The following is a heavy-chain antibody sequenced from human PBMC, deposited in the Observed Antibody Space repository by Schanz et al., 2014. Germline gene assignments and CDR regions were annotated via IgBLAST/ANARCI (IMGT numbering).Heavy chain of an antibody. CDR1: GFSLDIFA. J-gene: IGHJ4*01. CDR2: FNDGGVNK. Sequence: EVQLVESGGGLVEPGGSLRLSCATSGFSLDIFAVSWVRQAPGKGLEWVSSFNDGGVNKYYADSVKGRFTISSDNSKSTLYLQMSSLRAEDTAVYYCAKSQGSSFDSWGHGTLVAVSS. D-gene: IGHD6-13*01. CDR3: AKSQGSSFDS. V-gene: IGHV3-23*04.